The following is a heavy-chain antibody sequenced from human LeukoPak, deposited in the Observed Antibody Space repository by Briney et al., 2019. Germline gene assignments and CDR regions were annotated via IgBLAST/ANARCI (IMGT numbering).Heavy chain of an antibody. V-gene: IGHV4-4*07. Sequence: SETLSLTCTVSGGSISSYYWSWIRQPAGKGLEWIGRIYTSGSTNYNPSLKSRVTMSVDTSKNQFSLKLSSVTAADTAVYYCARVLAAAGRYYYYYMDVWAKGPRSPSP. CDR2: IYTSGST. D-gene: IGHD6-13*01. CDR1: GGSISSYY. J-gene: IGHJ6*03. CDR3: ARVLAAAGRYYYYYMDV.